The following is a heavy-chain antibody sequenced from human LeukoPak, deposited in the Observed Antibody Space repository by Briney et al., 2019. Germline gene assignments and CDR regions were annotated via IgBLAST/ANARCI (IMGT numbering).Heavy chain of an antibody. V-gene: IGHV3-30*02. CDR1: EINFDTYG. CDR2: IRSDATYQ. Sequence: GSLRLSCAASEINFDTYGMHWVRQAPGKGLEWLAFIRSDATYQHYADSVKGRFTISRDNSKKMLYLQMNSLRPEDTAVYFCAKDRYNWNRPIDYWGQGTLVTVSS. CDR3: AKDRYNWNRPIDY. J-gene: IGHJ4*02. D-gene: IGHD1-20*01.